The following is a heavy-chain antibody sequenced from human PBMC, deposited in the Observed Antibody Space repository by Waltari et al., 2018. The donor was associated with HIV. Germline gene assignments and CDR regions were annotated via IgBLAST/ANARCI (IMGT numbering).Heavy chain of an antibody. D-gene: IGHD2-2*01. CDR1: GWSFSGSY. J-gene: IGHJ6*02. CDR2: INHSGST. V-gene: IGHV4-34*01. CDR3: ARARLVSRGQYCSTTSCLPHYYYYYGMDV. Sequence: QVQLRQWGAGLLKPSETLSLTCAVYGWSFSGSYWSWLRQPPGKGRAWIGEINHSGSTNYNPSLKSRVTISVDTSKNQFSLKLTSVTAADTAVFYCARARLVSRGQYCSTTSCLPHYYYYYGMDVWGQGTTVTVSS.